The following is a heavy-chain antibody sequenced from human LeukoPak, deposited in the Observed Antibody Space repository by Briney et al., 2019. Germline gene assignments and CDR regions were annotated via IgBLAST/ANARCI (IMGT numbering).Heavy chain of an antibody. J-gene: IGHJ3*01. Sequence: GGSLRLSCTASGFTFFHYAMNWVRQAPGKGLEWVSSISSVSTYEHYADSVKGRFTISRDNARDSLFLHMSSLGVDDTAVYYCTRDRNDYGDPHAFDFWGQGTMVTVSS. V-gene: IGHV3-21*01. CDR3: TRDRNDYGDPHAFDF. D-gene: IGHD4-17*01. CDR2: ISSVSTYE. CDR1: GFTFFHYA.